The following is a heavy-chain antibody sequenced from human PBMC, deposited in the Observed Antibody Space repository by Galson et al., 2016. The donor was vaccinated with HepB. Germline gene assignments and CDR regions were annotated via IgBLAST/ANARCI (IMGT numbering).Heavy chain of an antibody. J-gene: IGHJ4*02. D-gene: IGHD5-24*01. CDR1: GGSFSGYY. V-gene: IGHV4-34*01. CDR3: ARSRGDS. Sequence: ETLSLPCAVYGGSFSGYYWSWIRQPPGKGLEWIGEIDHSGSTNYNPSLKSRVTISIDTSKNQFSLTLSSVTAADTAVYYCARSRGDSWGQGTLFTVSS. CDR2: IDHSGST.